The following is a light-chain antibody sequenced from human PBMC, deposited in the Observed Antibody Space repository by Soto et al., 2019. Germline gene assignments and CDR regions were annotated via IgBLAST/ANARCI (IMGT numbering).Light chain of an antibody. Sequence: EVVMTQSPATLSVSPGERATLSCRASHGISSHLAWYQQKPGQPPRPLIYGASTRATGVPARFSGSGSGTEFTLTITSLESEDFAVYYCQQFHNWPRTFGQGTKVDIK. V-gene: IGKV3-15*01. CDR2: GAS. CDR1: HGISSH. J-gene: IGKJ1*01. CDR3: QQFHNWPRT.